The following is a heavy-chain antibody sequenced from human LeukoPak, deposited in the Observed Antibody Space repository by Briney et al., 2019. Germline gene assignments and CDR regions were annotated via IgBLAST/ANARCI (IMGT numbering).Heavy chain of an antibody. CDR3: ARGPGYSSSWYHYYYYYMDV. D-gene: IGHD6-13*01. J-gene: IGHJ6*03. CDR1: GGSISSYY. CDR2: LYYSGST. V-gene: IGHV4-59*01. Sequence: PSETLSLTCTVPGGSISSYYWSWIRQPPGKGLEWIGYLYYSGSTNYNPSLKSRVTISVDTSKNQFSLKLSSVTAADTAVYYCARGPGYSSSWYHYYYYYMDVWGKGTTVTVSS.